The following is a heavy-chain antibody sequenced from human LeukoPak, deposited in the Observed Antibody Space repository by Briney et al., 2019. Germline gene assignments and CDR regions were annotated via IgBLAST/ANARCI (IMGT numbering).Heavy chain of an antibody. CDR1: GFIFSSSR. Sequence: GGSLRLSCAASGFIFSSSRMNWVRQAPGKGLEWVANIKPDGSEKYYVDSVKGRFTISRDNAKNSVSLQMNSLRTEDTAVYYCLRGMDVWGQGTTVTVSS. J-gene: IGHJ6*02. V-gene: IGHV3-7*01. CDR2: IKPDGSEK. CDR3: LRGMDV.